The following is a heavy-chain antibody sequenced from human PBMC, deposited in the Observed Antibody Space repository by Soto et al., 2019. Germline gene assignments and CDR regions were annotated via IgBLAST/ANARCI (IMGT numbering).Heavy chain of an antibody. CDR1: GGSISSSSYY. Sequence: PSETLSLTCTVSGGSISSSSYYWGWIRQPPGKGLEWIGSIYYSGSTYYNPPLKSRVTISVDTSKNQFSLKLSSVTAADTAVYYCAGQRWGYCSGGSCSSYYYYYMDVWGKGTTVTVSS. CDR2: IYYSGST. CDR3: AGQRWGYCSGGSCSSYYYYYMDV. J-gene: IGHJ6*03. V-gene: IGHV4-39*01. D-gene: IGHD2-15*01.